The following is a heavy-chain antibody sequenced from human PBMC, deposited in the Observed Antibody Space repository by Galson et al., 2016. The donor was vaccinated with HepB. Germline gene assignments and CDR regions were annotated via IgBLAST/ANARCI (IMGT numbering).Heavy chain of an antibody. CDR1: GFTFSSYA. CDR2: ISAASNT. V-gene: IGHV3-23*01. D-gene: IGHD3-10*01. CDR3: ANYLGYGSGRPGYFHS. J-gene: IGHJ4*02. Sequence: SLRLSCAASGFTFSSYAMSWVRQAPGKGLEWVSVISAASNTYYTASVKGRFTISRDNSKTTMYLEMNSLRVEDTAVYFCANYLGYGSGRPGYFHSWGQGTLVTVSP.